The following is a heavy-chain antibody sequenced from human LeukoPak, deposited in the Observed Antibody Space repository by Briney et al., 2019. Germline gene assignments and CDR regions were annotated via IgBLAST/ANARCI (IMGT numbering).Heavy chain of an antibody. CDR3: SRGLDSRKLGY. CDR2: IHPSGML. CDR1: GASFNSDDQY. V-gene: IGHV4-31*03. Sequence: TLSLTCTVSGASFNSDDQYWNCTRQSPGKGLEWIGSIHPSGMLYNNPSLESRVTMSRDTSKNQFSLNLNSVTAADTAVYFCSRGLDSRKLGYWGQGILVTVSS. D-gene: IGHD3-22*01. J-gene: IGHJ4*02.